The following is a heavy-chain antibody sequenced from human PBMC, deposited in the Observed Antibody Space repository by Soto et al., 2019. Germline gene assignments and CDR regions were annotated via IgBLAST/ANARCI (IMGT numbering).Heavy chain of an antibody. CDR1: GYTFTSYG. CDR3: ARVIAAAADCDY. V-gene: IGHV1-18*01. Sequence: SGYTFTSYGISWVRQAPGQGLEWMGWISAYNGKKNYAQKLQGRVTMTTDTSTSTAYMELRSLRSDDTAVYYCARVIAAAADCDYWGQGTLVTVSS. CDR2: ISAYNGKK. D-gene: IGHD6-13*01. J-gene: IGHJ4*02.